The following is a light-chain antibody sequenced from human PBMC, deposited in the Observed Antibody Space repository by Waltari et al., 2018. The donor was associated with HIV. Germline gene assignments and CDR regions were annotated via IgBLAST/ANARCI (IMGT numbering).Light chain of an antibody. CDR3: QQYYMTPPA. CDR2: WAS. V-gene: IGKV4-1*01. Sequence: DVVMTQSPDLLIGSLVESITITCKSSQSIFFISDKKNYLAWYQQKPGQPPKLLVYWASTRESGVPARFSGAGSGTDFTLTISGLQAEDAATYFCQQYYMTPPAFGQGTKVEI. J-gene: IGKJ1*01. CDR1: QSIFFISDKKNY.